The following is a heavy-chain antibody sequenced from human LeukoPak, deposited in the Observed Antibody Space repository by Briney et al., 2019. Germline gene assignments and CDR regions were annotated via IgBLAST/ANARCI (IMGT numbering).Heavy chain of an antibody. CDR1: GVSFSGYY. Sequence: PSETLSLTCTVYGVSFSGYYWSWIRQPPRKGLKWIGEIIHCGSPNYNPSIKSRVTMSIDTSKNQFSLKLSSVTAADTAVYYCASRHYEILSGYPSWGQGILVTVSS. D-gene: IGHD3-9*01. CDR2: IIHCGSP. J-gene: IGHJ4*02. CDR3: ASRHYEILSGYPS. V-gene: IGHV4-34*12.